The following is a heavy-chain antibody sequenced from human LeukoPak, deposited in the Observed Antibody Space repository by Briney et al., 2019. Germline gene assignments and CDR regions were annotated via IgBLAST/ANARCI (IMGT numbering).Heavy chain of an antibody. Sequence: GGSLRLSCAASGFTFSSYGMHWVRQAPGKGLEWVAFIRYDGSNKYYADSVKGRFTISRDNSKNTLYLQMNSLKTEDTAVYYCARGDSSSWSFYYFDYWGQGTLVTVSS. J-gene: IGHJ4*02. CDR2: IRYDGSNK. CDR1: GFTFSSYG. D-gene: IGHD6-13*01. V-gene: IGHV3-30*02. CDR3: ARGDSSSWSFYYFDY.